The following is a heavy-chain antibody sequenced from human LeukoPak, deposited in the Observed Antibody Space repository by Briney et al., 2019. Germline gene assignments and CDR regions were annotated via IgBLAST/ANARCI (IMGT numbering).Heavy chain of an antibody. V-gene: IGHV3-72*01. CDR1: GFTFSDHY. D-gene: IGHD3-9*01. Sequence: PGGSLRLSCAASGFTFSDHYMDWVRQAPGKGLEWVGRIKNKANKYNTEYAASVKGRFIISRDNSKNSLFLQMNSLKTGDTAVYYCARVARFDSIDYWGQGNLVTVSS. CDR2: IKNKANKYNT. CDR3: ARVARFDSIDY. J-gene: IGHJ4*02.